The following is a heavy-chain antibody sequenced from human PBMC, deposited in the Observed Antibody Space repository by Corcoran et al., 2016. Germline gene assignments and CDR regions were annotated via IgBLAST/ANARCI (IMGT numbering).Heavy chain of an antibody. J-gene: IGHJ4*02. D-gene: IGHD3-10*01. Sequence: EVQLVESGGGLVQPGRSLRLSCTASGFTFGDYAMSWFRQAPGQGLEWVGFIRSKAYGGTTEYAASVKDRFTISRDDSKSIAYLQMNSLKTEDTAVYYCRSGWGSGAFDYWGQGTLVTVSS. V-gene: IGHV3-49*03. CDR2: IRSKAYGGTT. CDR1: GFTFGDYA. CDR3: RSGWGSGAFDY.